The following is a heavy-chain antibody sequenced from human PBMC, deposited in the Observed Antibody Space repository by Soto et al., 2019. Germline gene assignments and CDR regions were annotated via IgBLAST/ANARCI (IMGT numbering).Heavy chain of an antibody. CDR2: ISYDGSNT. V-gene: IGHV3-30-3*01. CDR3: ARDGLAVYISSSYYLDY. CDR1: GFTFSSYA. Sequence: VGSLRLSCAASGFTFSSYAMHWVRQAPGEGLEWVAVISYDGSNTYYADSVKGRFTISRDNSKNTLYLQMSSLRAEDTAVYYCARDGLAVYISSSYYLDYWGQGTLVTVSS. J-gene: IGHJ4*02. D-gene: IGHD6-6*01.